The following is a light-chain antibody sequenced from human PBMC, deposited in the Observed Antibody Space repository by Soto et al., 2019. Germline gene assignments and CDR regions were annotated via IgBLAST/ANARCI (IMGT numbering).Light chain of an antibody. Sequence: EIVLTQSPGTLSLSPGERATLSCRASQSVSSGYLAWYQHKPGQAPRLLIYGASTRATGIPDRFSGSGSETDFILTISRLEPEDFAVYNCQQYGNSPPTFGQGTKVEIK. J-gene: IGKJ1*01. CDR1: QSVSSGY. V-gene: IGKV3-20*01. CDR3: QQYGNSPPT. CDR2: GAS.